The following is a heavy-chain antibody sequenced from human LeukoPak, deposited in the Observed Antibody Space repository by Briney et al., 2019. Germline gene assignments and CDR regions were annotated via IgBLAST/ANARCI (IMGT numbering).Heavy chain of an antibody. V-gene: IGHV3-23*01. CDR3: AKDHGTNVYDPFDY. CDR2: ISNGGAGT. J-gene: IGHJ4*02. Sequence: GGSLRLSCAASGFNFRSHAMSRVRQAPGKGLEWVSVISNGGAGTYYADSVKGRFTISRDNSKSTLYLQMSSLRAEDTAVYYCAKDHGTNVYDPFDYWGQGTLVTVSS. D-gene: IGHD2-8*01. CDR1: GFNFRSHA.